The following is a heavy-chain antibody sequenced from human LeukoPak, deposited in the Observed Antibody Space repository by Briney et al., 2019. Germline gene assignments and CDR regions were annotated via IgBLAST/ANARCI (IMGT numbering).Heavy chain of an antibody. Sequence: GGSLRLSCAASGFTFSSYAMHWVRQAPGKGLEWVAVISYDGSNKYYADSVKGRFTISRDNSKNTLYLQMNSLRAEDTAVYYCARDGILVRSYYYYGMDVWGQGTTATVSS. D-gene: IGHD2-2*01. CDR1: GFTFSSYA. V-gene: IGHV3-30-3*01. CDR2: ISYDGSNK. J-gene: IGHJ6*02. CDR3: ARDGILVRSYYYYGMDV.